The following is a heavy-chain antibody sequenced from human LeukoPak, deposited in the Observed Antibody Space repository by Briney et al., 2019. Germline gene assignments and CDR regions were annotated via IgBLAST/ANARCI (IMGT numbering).Heavy chain of an antibody. CDR3: ARTVAGTSLLFDY. CDR1: GYTFTGYY. J-gene: IGHJ4*02. Sequence: ASVKVSCKASGYTFTGYYMHWVRQAPGQGLEWMGWINPNSGGTNYAQKFQGRVTMTRDMSTSTVYMELSSLRSEDTAVYYCARTVAGTSLLFDYWGQGTLVTVSS. V-gene: IGHV1-2*02. CDR2: INPNSGGT. D-gene: IGHD6-19*01.